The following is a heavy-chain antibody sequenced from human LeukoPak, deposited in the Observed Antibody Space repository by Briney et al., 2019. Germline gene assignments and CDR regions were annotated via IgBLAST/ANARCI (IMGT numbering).Heavy chain of an antibody. D-gene: IGHD3-22*01. CDR3: TGIDYYDSSGPYYFDY. CDR2: IIPILGIA. V-gene: IGHV1-69*04. J-gene: IGHJ4*02. Sequence: SVKVSCKASGGTFSSYAISWVRQAPGQGLEWMGRIIPILGIANYAQKFQGRVTITADKSTSTAYMELSSLRSEDTAVYYCTGIDYYDSSGPYYFDYWGQGTLVTVSS. CDR1: GGTFSSYA.